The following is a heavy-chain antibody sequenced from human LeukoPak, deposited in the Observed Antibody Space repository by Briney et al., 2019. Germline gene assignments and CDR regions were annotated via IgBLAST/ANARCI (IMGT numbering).Heavy chain of an antibody. V-gene: IGHV3-48*01. CDR3: ATEGFYY. CDR2: ISSSSSTI. J-gene: IGHJ4*02. CDR1: GFTFSSYS. Sequence: GGSLRLSCAASGFTFSSYSMNWVRQAPGKGLEWVSYISSSSSTIYYADSVKGRFTISRDNVQNTLYLQMNSLRADDTALYYCATEGFYYWGPGTQVTVSS.